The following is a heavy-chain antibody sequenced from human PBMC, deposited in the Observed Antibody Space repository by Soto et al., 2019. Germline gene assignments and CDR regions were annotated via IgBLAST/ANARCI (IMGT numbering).Heavy chain of an antibody. J-gene: IGHJ6*02. V-gene: IGHV2-70*01. D-gene: IGHD1-26*01. Sequence: VSGPTLVNPTQTLTLTCTFSGFSLSTSGMCVSWIRQPPGKALEWLALIDWDDDKYYSTSLKTRLTISKDTSKNQVVLTMTNMDPVDTATYYCARIRVWEPQVGYYYYYGMDVWGQGTTVTVSS. CDR2: IDWDDDK. CDR3: ARIRVWEPQVGYYYYYGMDV. CDR1: GFSLSTSGMC.